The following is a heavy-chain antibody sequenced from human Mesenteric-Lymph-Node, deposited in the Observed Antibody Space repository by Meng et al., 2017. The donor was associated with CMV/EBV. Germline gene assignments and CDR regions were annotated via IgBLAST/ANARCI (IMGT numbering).Heavy chain of an antibody. Sequence: FTCSSYAMSWVRQAPGKGLEWVSAISGSGGSTYYADSVKGRFTISRDNSKNTLYLQMNSLRAEDTAVYYCAKDLLAYCGGDCYWEIDYWGQGTLVTVSS. D-gene: IGHD2-21*02. CDR1: FTCSSYA. V-gene: IGHV3-23*01. CDR3: AKDLLAYCGGDCYWEIDY. CDR2: ISGSGGST. J-gene: IGHJ4*02.